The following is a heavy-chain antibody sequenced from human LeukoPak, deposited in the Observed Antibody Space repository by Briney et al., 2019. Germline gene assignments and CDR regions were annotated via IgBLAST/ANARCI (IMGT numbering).Heavy chain of an antibody. CDR1: GGSISSCY. CDR2: IYTSGST. V-gene: IGHV4-4*07. D-gene: IGHD3-10*01. J-gene: IGHJ5*02. CDR3: ARDELGYGSGIDWFDP. Sequence: PSETLSLTCTVSGGSISSCYWSWIRQPAGKGLEWIGRIYTSGSTNYNPSLKSRVTMSVDTSKNQFSLKLSSVTAADTAVYYCARDELGYGSGIDWFDPWGQGTLVTVSS.